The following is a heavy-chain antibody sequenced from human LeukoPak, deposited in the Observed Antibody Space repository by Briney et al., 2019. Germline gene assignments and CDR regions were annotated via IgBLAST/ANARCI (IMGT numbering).Heavy chain of an antibody. CDR2: INSKRDGGTT. Sequence: GGSLRLSCAASGFTFTKAWMSWVRQAPGKGLEWIGRINSKRDGGTTDYAAPVQGRFAMSRDDSQNTVYLQMNSLKTADTAVYYCTTDGGIGPSPIFDYWGQGTLLTVSS. D-gene: IGHD6-13*01. CDR3: TTDGGIGPSPIFDY. V-gene: IGHV3-15*01. CDR1: GFTFTKAW. J-gene: IGHJ4*02.